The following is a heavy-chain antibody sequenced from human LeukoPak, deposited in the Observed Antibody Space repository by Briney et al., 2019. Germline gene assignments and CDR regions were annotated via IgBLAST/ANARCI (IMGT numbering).Heavy chain of an antibody. CDR1: GFTFSSYA. D-gene: IGHD4-17*01. J-gene: IGHJ4*02. CDR3: AAAVNTGRAEHY. Sequence: GGSLRLSCAASGFTFSSYAMTWVRQAPGQGLEWVSSINNSGTDTYYEDSVKGRFTISRDNSKNTLFLHINSLSAEDTAVYYCAAAVNTGRAEHYWGQGTLVTVSS. CDR2: INNSGTDT. V-gene: IGHV3-23*01.